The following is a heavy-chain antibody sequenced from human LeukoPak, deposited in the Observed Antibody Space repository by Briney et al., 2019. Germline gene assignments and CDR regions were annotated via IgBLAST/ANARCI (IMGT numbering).Heavy chain of an antibody. V-gene: IGHV4-59*01. D-gene: IGHD4-17*01. Sequence: SETLSLTCTVSGGSISSYYWSWIRQPPGKGLEWIGYIYYSGSTNYNPSLKSRVTISVDTSKNQFSLKLSSVTAADTAVYYCASSSTLTTYAFDIWGQGTLVTVSS. CDR1: GGSISSYY. CDR2: IYYSGST. CDR3: ASSSTLTTYAFDI. J-gene: IGHJ3*02.